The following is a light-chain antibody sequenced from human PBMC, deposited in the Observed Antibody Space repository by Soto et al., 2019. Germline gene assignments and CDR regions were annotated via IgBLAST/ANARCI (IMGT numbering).Light chain of an antibody. CDR2: GAS. Sequence: EIVLTQSPGTLSLSPGERATLSCRASQSVSSSYLAWYQQKPGQAPRLLIYGASSRATGIPDRFSGSGSGTDFTLTISRLGPEDFAVYYCQQYGRTXGQGTKVDIK. CDR3: QQYGRT. V-gene: IGKV3-20*01. CDR1: QSVSSSY. J-gene: IGKJ1*01.